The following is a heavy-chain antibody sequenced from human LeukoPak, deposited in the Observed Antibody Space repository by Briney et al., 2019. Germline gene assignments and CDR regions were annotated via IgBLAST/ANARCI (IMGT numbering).Heavy chain of an antibody. CDR2: INSNSGGT. Sequence: ASVKVSCKASGYTFTGYYMHWVRQAPGQGLEWMGWINSNSGGTNYAQKFQGRVTMTRDTSISTAYMELSRLKSGDTAVYYCARGPPYYYDTSGYYYAYWGQGTLVTVSS. CDR3: ARGPPYYYDTSGYYYAY. D-gene: IGHD3-22*01. J-gene: IGHJ4*02. CDR1: GYTFTGYY. V-gene: IGHV1-2*02.